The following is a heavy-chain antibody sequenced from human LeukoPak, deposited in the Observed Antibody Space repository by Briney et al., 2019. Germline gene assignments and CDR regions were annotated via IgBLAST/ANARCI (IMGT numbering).Heavy chain of an antibody. D-gene: IGHD6-19*01. J-gene: IGHJ4*02. CDR1: GYTFTSYG. V-gene: IGHV1-18*01. Sequence: ASVKVSCKASGYTFTSYGISWVRQAPGQGLEWMGWISAYNGNTNYAQKLQGRVTMTTDTSTSTAYMELRSLRSDDTAVYYCAIDPGATIAVAGQTGEFDYWGQGTLVTVSS. CDR3: AIDPGATIAVAGQTGEFDY. CDR2: ISAYNGNT.